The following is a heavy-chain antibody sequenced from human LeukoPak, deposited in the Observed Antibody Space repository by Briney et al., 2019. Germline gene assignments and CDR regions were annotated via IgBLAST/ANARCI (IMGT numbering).Heavy chain of an antibody. V-gene: IGHV3-64*01. J-gene: IGHJ4*02. CDR3: AKDGESGYSYDY. D-gene: IGHD5-18*01. CDR2: ISSDGRST. CDR1: GFTFSSYA. Sequence: GGSLRLSCAASGFTFSSYAIHWVRQAPGKGVEYVSGISSDGRSTHYANSVKGRFTISRDNSKNTLYLQMNSLRAEDTAVYYCAKDGESGYSYDYWGQGTLVTVSS.